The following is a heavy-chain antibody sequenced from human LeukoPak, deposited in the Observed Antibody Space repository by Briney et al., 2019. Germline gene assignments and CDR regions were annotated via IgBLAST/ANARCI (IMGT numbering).Heavy chain of an antibody. CDR1: GGSISSYY. CDR3: ARRIAAAGTYYYYYGMDV. Sequence: SETLSLTCTVSGGSISSYYWSWIRQPPGKELEWIGYIYYSGSTNYNPSLKSRVTISVDTSKNQFSLKLSSVTAADTAVYYCARRIAAAGTYYYYYGMDVWGQGTTVTVSS. V-gene: IGHV4-59*01. D-gene: IGHD6-13*01. CDR2: IYYSGST. J-gene: IGHJ6*02.